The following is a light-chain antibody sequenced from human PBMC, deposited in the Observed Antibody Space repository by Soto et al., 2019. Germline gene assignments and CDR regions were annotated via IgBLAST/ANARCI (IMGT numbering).Light chain of an antibody. Sequence: QSALTQPPSASGSPGQSVTISCTGTSSDVGGYNFVSWYQQQPGKAPKLLIYEVSKRPSGVPDRFSGSKSGYTASLTVSGLQPEDEADYYCSSYGGSNNLNWLFGGGTKLTVL. V-gene: IGLV2-8*01. CDR3: SSYGGSNNLNWL. CDR1: SSDVGGYNF. J-gene: IGLJ3*02. CDR2: EVS.